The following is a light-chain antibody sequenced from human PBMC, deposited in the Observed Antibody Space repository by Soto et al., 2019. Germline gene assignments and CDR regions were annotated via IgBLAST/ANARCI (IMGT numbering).Light chain of an antibody. J-gene: IGKJ1*01. V-gene: IGKV3-20*01. CDR3: QQYGSSPWT. CDR1: QSVSSSY. Sequence: EIVLTQSPGTLPLSPGERATLSCRASQSVSSSYLAWYQQKPGQAPRLLIYGASSRATGIPDRFNGSGSGTDFTLTISRLEPEDFAVYYCQQYGSSPWTFGQGTKVEIK. CDR2: GAS.